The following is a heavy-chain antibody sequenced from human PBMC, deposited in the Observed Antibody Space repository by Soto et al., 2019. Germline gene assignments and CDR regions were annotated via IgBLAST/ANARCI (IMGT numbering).Heavy chain of an antibody. D-gene: IGHD2-15*01. CDR3: ARSEEDSDYYYYGLDV. CDR2: TYYRSRWCS. J-gene: IGHJ6*02. V-gene: IGHV6-1*01. Sequence: SQTLSLTCVISVDSVSSSSVAWNWGRRSPSRGLGWVGRTYYRSRWCSDFAVSVRGRIVINADTSTNQFSLQLTSVTPEDTAVYFCARSEEDSDYYYYGLDVWGQGTTVTVSS. CDR1: VDSVSSSSVA.